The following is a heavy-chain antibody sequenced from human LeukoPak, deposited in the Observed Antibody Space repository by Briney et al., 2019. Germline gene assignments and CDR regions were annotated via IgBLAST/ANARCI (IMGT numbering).Heavy chain of an antibody. D-gene: IGHD6-13*01. CDR2: IYTSGST. Sequence: SQTLSLTCTVSGGSISSCSYYWSWIRQPAGKGLEWIGRIYTSGSTNYNPSLKSRVTISVDTSKNQFALKLSSVTAADTAVYYCARGSSSWSYYFDYWGQGTLVTVSS. J-gene: IGHJ4*02. V-gene: IGHV4-61*02. CDR3: ARGSSSWSYYFDY. CDR1: GGSISSCSYY.